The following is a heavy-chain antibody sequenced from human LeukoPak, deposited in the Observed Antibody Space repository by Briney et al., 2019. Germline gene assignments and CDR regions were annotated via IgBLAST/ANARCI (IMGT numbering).Heavy chain of an antibody. CDR1: GFTFSSYN. D-gene: IGHD6-13*01. Sequence: GGSLRLSCAASGFTFSSYNMNWVRQAPGKGLEWVSYITSSGSTIYYADSVKGRFTISRDNAKNSLYLQMNSLRVEDTAVYYCAKDGGRLAAALDLWGQGTPVTVSS. CDR2: ITSSGSTI. CDR3: AKDGGRLAAALDL. V-gene: IGHV3-48*01. J-gene: IGHJ5*02.